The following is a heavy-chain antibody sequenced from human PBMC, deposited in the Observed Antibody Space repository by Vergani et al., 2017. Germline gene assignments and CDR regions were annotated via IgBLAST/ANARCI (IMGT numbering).Heavy chain of an antibody. CDR2: IYYSGST. V-gene: IGHV4-61*08. J-gene: IGHJ6*03. Sequence: QVQLQESGPGVVKPSQTLSLTCAVSGGSISSGDHCWTWIRQRPGKGLEWIGYIYYSGSTNYNPSLKSRVTISVDTSKNQFSLKLSSVTAADTAVYYCARGGGPWPMDVWGKGTTVTVSS. CDR3: ARGGGPWPMDV. D-gene: IGHD3-10*01. CDR1: GGSISSGDHC.